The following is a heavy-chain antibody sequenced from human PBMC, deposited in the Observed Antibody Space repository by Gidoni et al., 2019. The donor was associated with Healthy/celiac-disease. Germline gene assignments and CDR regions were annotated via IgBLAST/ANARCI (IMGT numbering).Heavy chain of an antibody. CDR1: GGTFSSYA. CDR2: IIPILGIA. Sequence: QVQLVQSGAEVKKPGSSVKVSCKASGGTFSSYAISWVRQAPGQGLEWMGRIIPILGIANYAQKFQGRVTITADKSTSTAYMELSSLRSEDTAVYYCARSVAGTHYYYMDVWGKGTTVTVSS. CDR3: ARSVAGTHYYYMDV. V-gene: IGHV1-69*04. J-gene: IGHJ6*03. D-gene: IGHD6-19*01.